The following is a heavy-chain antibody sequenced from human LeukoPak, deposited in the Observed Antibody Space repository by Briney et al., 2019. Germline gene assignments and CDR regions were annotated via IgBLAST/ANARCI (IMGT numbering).Heavy chain of an antibody. D-gene: IGHD4-11*01. CDR3: AKTMTTQHFDY. CDR2: ISGSGSGT. Sequence: GGSLRLSCTVSGFPFSTYAVTWVRQAPGEGLEWVSTISGSGSGTYYADSVKGRFTISRDNSKDTLYLQMNSLRADDTDVYDCAKTMTTQHFDYWGQGTLVTVSS. V-gene: IGHV3-23*01. CDR1: GFPFSTYA. J-gene: IGHJ4*02.